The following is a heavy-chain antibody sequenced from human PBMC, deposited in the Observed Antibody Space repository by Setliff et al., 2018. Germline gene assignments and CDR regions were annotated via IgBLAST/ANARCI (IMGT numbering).Heavy chain of an antibody. D-gene: IGHD5-12*01. CDR1: GGSISSSSYY. Sequence: LSLTCTVSGGSISSSSYYWGWIRQPPGKGLEWIGSIYYSGSTYYNPSLKSRVTISVDTSKNQFSLKLSSVTAADTAVYYCARGPDGYTYQGAFDIWGQGTMVTVSS. V-gene: IGHV4-39*07. J-gene: IGHJ3*02. CDR3: ARGPDGYTYQGAFDI. CDR2: IYYSGST.